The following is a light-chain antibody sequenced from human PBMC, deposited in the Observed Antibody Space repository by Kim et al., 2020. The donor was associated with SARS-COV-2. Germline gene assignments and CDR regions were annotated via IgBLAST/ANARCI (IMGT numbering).Light chain of an antibody. J-gene: IGLJ7*01. Sequence: PRGTVTLTCGSSTGAVTYDHYTSWFQQKPGQAPRTLVFDTRNKHSWTPARFSGSLLGGKAALTLSGAQPEDEAEYYCLLSYSGGWVFGGGTQLTVL. V-gene: IGLV7-46*01. CDR3: LLSYSGGWV. CDR2: DTR. CDR1: TGAVTYDHY.